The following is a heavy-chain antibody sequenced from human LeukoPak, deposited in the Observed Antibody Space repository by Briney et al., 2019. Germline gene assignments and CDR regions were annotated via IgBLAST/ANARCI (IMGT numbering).Heavy chain of an antibody. J-gene: IGHJ4*02. Sequence: GGSLRLSCTASGFTFGDYAMSWVRQAPGKGLEWVSYISYSSNTIYYADSVKGRFTISRDNAKNSLYLQMNSLRDEDTAVYYCARDSEYSSTWFKDFFDYWGQGTLVTVSS. CDR3: ARDSEYSSTWFKDFFDY. CDR2: ISYSSNTI. D-gene: IGHD6-13*01. V-gene: IGHV3-48*02. CDR1: GFTFGDYA.